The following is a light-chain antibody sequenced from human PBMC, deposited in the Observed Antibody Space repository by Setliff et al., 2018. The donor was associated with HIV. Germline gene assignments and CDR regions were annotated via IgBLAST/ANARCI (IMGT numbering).Light chain of an antibody. J-gene: IGLJ1*01. Sequence: QSALTQPASVSGSPGQSITISCTGTSNDVANYNYVSWYQQPPGKAPKLMIYEVSKRPSGVSNCFSGSKSGNTASLTISGLQAEDEGDYYCSSYTTSSTDGVGTGTKVTVL. CDR2: EVS. CDR1: SNDVANYNY. V-gene: IGLV2-14*01. CDR3: SSYTTSSTDG.